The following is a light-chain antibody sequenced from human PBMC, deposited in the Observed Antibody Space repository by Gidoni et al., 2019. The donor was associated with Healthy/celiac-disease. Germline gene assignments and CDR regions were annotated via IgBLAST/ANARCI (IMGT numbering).Light chain of an antibody. J-gene: IGLJ2*01. CDR1: SRDVGGYNY. V-gene: IGLV2-11*01. Sequence: QSALPRPRSVSGSPGQSVTISCTGTSRDVGGYNYVSWYQQHPGKAPKLMIYDVSKRPSGVPDRFSGSKSGNTASLTISGLQAEDEADYYCCAYAGSSPVFGGGTKLTVL. CDR2: DVS. CDR3: CAYAGSSPV.